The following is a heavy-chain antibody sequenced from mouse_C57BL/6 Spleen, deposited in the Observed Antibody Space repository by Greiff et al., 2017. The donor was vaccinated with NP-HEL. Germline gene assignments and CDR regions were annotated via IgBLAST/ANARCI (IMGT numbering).Heavy chain of an antibody. CDR2: IDPSDSYT. J-gene: IGHJ3*01. Sequence: QVQLQQPGAELVMPGASVKLSCKASGYTFTSYWMHWVKQRPGQGLEWIGEIDPSDSYTNYNQKFKGKSTLTVDKSSSTAYMQLSSLTSEDSAVYYCATPLYYGNYAFAYWGEGTLVTVSA. CDR1: GYTFTSYW. D-gene: IGHD2-1*01. CDR3: ATPLYYGNYAFAY. V-gene: IGHV1-69*01.